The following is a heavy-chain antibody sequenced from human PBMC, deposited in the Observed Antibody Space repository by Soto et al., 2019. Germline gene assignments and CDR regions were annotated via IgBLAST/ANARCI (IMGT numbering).Heavy chain of an antibody. CDR2: FDPEDGET. V-gene: IGHV1-24*01. J-gene: IGHJ6*02. CDR3: ARDRAGQRGVYYYYGMDV. Sequence: ASVKVSCKVSGYTLTELSMHWVRQAPGKGLEWMGGFDPEDGETIYAQKFQGRVTMTEDTSTDTAYMELSSLRSEDTAVYYCARDRAGQRGVYYYYGMDVWGQGTTVTVSS. D-gene: IGHD1-1*01. CDR1: GYTLTELS.